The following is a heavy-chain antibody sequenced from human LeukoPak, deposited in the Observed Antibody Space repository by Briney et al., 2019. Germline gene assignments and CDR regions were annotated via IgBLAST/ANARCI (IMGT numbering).Heavy chain of an antibody. Sequence: GGSLRLSCAASGFTFSAYAMNWVRQAPGKGLEWVSAVSSNSAYIYYADSLRGRFTISRDNAKSLLYLQINSLRADDTAVYYCAREGGRRRASNFDWFDPWGQGTLVTVSS. J-gene: IGHJ5*02. V-gene: IGHV3-21*06. CDR2: VSSNSAYI. CDR1: GFTFSAYA. CDR3: AREGGRRRASNFDWFDP. D-gene: IGHD3-16*01.